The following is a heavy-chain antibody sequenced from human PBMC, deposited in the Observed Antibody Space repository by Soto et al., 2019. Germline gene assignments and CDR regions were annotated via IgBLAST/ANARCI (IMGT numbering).Heavy chain of an antibody. J-gene: IGHJ4*02. CDR3: ARESGNSGTYDY. D-gene: IGHD1-26*01. CDR1: GYTFTRYA. Sequence: ASVKVSCKASGYTFTRYAMHWARQAPGQGLEWMGWLNAGNGHTKYSQKFQGRVTMTRDTSASTGYMELSSLTSEDTAVYYCARESGNSGTYDYWGQGALVTVSS. V-gene: IGHV1-3*01. CDR2: LNAGNGHT.